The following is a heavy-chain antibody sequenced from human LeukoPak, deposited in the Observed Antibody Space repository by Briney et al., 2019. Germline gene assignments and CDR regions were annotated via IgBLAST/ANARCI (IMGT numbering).Heavy chain of an antibody. J-gene: IGHJ6*02. Sequence: SETLSLTCTVSGGSISSSYSYWGWIRPPPGKGLEWIGNIYYSGSTYYSPSLTSRVTVSVDTSENQFSLKLSSVTAADTAVYYCARAHSIASYYYGVDVWGQGTTVTVSS. CDR3: ARAHSIASYYYGVDV. D-gene: IGHD2/OR15-2a*01. V-gene: IGHV4-39*07. CDR1: GGSISSSYSY. CDR2: IYYSGST.